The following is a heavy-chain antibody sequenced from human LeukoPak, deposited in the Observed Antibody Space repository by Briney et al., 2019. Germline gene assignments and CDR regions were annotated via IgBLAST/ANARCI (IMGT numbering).Heavy chain of an antibody. J-gene: IGHJ4*02. CDR2: IKQDGSEK. CDR3: ARVSPVWAYVDL. Sequence: PGGSLRLSCAASGSTFSSYWMSWVRQAPGKGLEWVANIKQDGSEKYYVDSVKGRFTISRDNAKNSLYLQMNSLTAEDTAVYYCARVSPVWAYVDLWGQGTLVTVSS. D-gene: IGHD1-26*01. CDR1: GSTFSSYW. V-gene: IGHV3-7*01.